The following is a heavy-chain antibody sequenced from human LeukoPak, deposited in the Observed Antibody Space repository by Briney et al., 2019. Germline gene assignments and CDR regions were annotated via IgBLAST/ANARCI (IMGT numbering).Heavy chain of an antibody. CDR2: ISNSGTIV. V-gene: IGHV3-11*04. Sequence: GGSLRLSCAASGFTFSEDYMTWIRQTPGKGLEWVSFISNSGTIVYYAESVKGRFTISRDNAKNSLYLQMNSLRVEDTAVYYCGRGHWGLDYWGQGTLVTVS. CDR1: GFTFSEDY. J-gene: IGHJ4*02. CDR3: GRGHWGLDY. D-gene: IGHD7-27*01.